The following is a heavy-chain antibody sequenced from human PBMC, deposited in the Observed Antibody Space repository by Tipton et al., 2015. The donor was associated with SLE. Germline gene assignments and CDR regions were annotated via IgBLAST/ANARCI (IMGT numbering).Heavy chain of an antibody. CDR2: IWYDGSNK. CDR1: GFNFNNYA. CDR3: ARVNNNYDSSGYYSGGDAFDI. Sequence: SLRLSCAVSGFNFNNYAMHWVRQAPGKGLEWLAVIWYDGSNKYYADSVKGRFTISRDNSKNTLYLQMNSLRAEDTAVYFCARVNNNYDSSGYYSGGDAFDIWGQGTMVTVSS. V-gene: IGHV3-33*08. J-gene: IGHJ3*02. D-gene: IGHD3-22*01.